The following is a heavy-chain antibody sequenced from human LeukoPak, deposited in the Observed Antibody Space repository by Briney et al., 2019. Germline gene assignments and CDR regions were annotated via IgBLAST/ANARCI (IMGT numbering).Heavy chain of an antibody. D-gene: IGHD3-22*01. Sequence: SETLSLTCTVSGGSISSHYWSWIRQPPGKGLEWIGYIYYSGSTSYNPSLKSRVTISVDTSKNQFSLKLSSVTAADTAVYYCARGRGPDYYDSSGYYYFDYWGQGTLVTVSS. CDR3: ARGRGPDYYDSSGYYYFDY. CDR2: IYYSGST. J-gene: IGHJ4*02. CDR1: GGSISSHY. V-gene: IGHV4-59*11.